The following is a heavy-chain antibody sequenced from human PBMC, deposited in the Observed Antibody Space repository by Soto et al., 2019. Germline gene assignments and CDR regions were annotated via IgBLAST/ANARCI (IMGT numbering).Heavy chain of an antibody. V-gene: IGHV3-48*01. Sequence: EVQLVESGGGLVQPGGSLRLSCEASGFTFSSYAMDWVRQAPGKGLEWLSYSNGGSSYIFYADSVRGRFTISRDNVKNSLYLQMSSLTAEDTAVYYCVRDGKRGYAFDYWGQGTLVTVSS. J-gene: IGHJ4*02. CDR2: SNGGSSYI. CDR1: GFTFSSYA. CDR3: VRDGKRGYAFDY. D-gene: IGHD2-8*01.